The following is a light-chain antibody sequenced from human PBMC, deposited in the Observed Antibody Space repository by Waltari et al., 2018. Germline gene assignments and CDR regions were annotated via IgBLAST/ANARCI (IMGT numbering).Light chain of an antibody. J-gene: IGKJ2*01. CDR3: HQSNILPRT. V-gene: IGKV6-21*02. Sequence: EIVLTQSPDFQSVTPKEKVTITCRASQSIGGSLHWYQQKPDQSPRLLVKYASHAISGDPSRFSDNGYGTDLILTINSLETEDAATYYCHQSNILPRTFGRGTKLEIK. CDR1: QSIGGS. CDR2: YAS.